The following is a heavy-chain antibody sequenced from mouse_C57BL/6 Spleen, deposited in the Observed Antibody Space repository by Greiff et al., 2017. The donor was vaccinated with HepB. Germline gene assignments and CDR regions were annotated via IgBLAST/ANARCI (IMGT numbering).Heavy chain of an antibody. CDR2: IYPGDGDT. V-gene: IGHV1-80*01. CDR1: GYAFSSYW. J-gene: IGHJ4*01. D-gene: IGHD1-1*01. Sequence: VQLQQSGAELVKPGASVKISCKASGYAFSSYWMNWVKQRPGKGLEWIGQIYPGDGDTNYNGKFKGKATLTADKSSSTAYMQLSSLTSEDSAVYFCARVPNYYGSSRYAMDYWGQGTSVTVSS. CDR3: ARVPNYYGSSRYAMDY.